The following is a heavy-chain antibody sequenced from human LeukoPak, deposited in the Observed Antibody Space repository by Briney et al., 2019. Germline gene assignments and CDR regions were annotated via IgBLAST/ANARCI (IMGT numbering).Heavy chain of an antibody. V-gene: IGHV3-48*03. CDR3: ARNPQRRAYESPYYFDY. Sequence: PGGSLRLSCAASGFTFSSHEMNWVRQAPGRGLEWVSYTSSGGTTIYYADSVKGRFTISRDNAKNSLYLQMNSLRVEDTAVYYCARNPQRRAYESPYYFDYWGQGTLVAVSS. CDR1: GFTFSSHE. CDR2: TSSGGTTI. D-gene: IGHD3-16*01. J-gene: IGHJ4*02.